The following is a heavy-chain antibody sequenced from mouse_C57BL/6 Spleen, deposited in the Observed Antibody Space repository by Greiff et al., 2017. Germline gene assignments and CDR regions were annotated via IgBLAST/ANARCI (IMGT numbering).Heavy chain of an antibody. CDR1: GYTFTGYW. CDR3: ARRGDWYFDV. CDR2: ILPGSGST. Sequence: VQVVESGAELMKPGASVKLSCKATGYTFTGYWIEWVKQRPGHGLEWIGEILPGSGSTNYNEKFKGKATFTADTSSNPAYMQLSSLTTEDSAIYYCARRGDWYFDVWGTGTTVTVSS. J-gene: IGHJ1*03. V-gene: IGHV1-9*01.